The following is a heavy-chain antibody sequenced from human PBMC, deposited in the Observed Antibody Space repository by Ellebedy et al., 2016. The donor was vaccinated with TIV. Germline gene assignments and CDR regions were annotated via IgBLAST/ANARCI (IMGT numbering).Heavy chain of an antibody. J-gene: IGHJ5*02. V-gene: IGHV3-7*01. D-gene: IGHD4-17*01. Sequence: GESLKISCAAFGFSFRSYWMSWVCQAPGKGLEWVAKIRQEGDEIYYVESVKGRFTISRDNAKNSLFLQMNSLRVEDTAVYYCARRASYGDYAVQVNPWFDPWGQGTLVTVSS. CDR1: GFSFRSYW. CDR3: ARRASYGDYAVQVNPWFDP. CDR2: IRQEGDEI.